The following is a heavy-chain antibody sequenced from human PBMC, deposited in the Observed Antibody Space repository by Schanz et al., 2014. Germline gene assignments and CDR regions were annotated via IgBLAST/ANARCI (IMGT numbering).Heavy chain of an antibody. CDR2: ISYDGSSK. CDR3: AGAVATIRADSFDI. D-gene: IGHD5-12*01. J-gene: IGHJ3*02. Sequence: VQLLESGGGLVQPGESLRLSCAASGFTFRSYGMHWVRQAPGKGLEWVALISYDGSSKNHADSVQGRFTISRDNSKNALYLQMDSLRAEDTAVYYSAGAVATIRADSFDIWGQGTMVAGSS. V-gene: IGHV3-33*01. CDR1: GFTFRSYG.